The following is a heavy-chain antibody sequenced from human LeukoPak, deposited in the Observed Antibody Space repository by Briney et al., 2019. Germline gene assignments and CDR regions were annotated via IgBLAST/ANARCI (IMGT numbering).Heavy chain of an antibody. J-gene: IGHJ4*02. CDR1: GGSISSYY. Sequence: SETLSLTCTVSGGSISSYYWSWIRQPAGKGLELIGRIYTSGSTNYNPSLKSRVTMSVDTSKNQFSLKLSSVTAADTAVYYCARGLRYYDSSGYWGTIYFDYWGQGTLVTVSS. V-gene: IGHV4-4*07. CDR2: IYTSGST. D-gene: IGHD3-22*01. CDR3: ARGLRYYDSSGYWGTIYFDY.